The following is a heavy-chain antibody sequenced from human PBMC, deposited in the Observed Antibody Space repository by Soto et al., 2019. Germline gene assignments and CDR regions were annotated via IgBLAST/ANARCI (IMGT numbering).Heavy chain of an antibody. CDR2: IIPLSGTP. Sequence: QVQLVQSGAEVKKPGSSGKVSCKASGGTFSNYALTWVRQAPGQGLEWMGGIIPLSGTPKYAQKFEGRATLTAHKATTTVYMGLSSLRSEDTAVYYCTRGIQLWSWGQGTLVTVSS. J-gene: IGHJ5*02. CDR1: GGTFSNYA. CDR3: TRGIQLWS. V-gene: IGHV1-69*06. D-gene: IGHD5-18*01.